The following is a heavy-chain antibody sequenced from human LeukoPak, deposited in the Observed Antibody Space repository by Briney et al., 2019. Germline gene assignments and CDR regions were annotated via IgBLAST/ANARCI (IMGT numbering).Heavy chain of an antibody. Sequence: GGSLRLSCAASGXTVSSNYVSWVRQAPGKGLEWVSVIYGGGNTYYADSVKGRFTISRDNSKNTLYLQMNSLRGEDTAVYYCARVIYGSGSYYFDYWGQGTLVTVSS. CDR1: GXTVSSNY. CDR2: IYGGGNT. J-gene: IGHJ4*02. V-gene: IGHV3-53*01. CDR3: ARVIYGSGSYYFDY. D-gene: IGHD3-10*01.